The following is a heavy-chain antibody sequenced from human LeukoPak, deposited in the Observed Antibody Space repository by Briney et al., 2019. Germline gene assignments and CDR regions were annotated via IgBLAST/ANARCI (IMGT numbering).Heavy chain of an antibody. D-gene: IGHD3-22*01. CDR2: ISAYNGNT. J-gene: IGHJ4*02. CDR3: ARPATDMIVDY. CDR1: GYTFTSYG. V-gene: IGHV1-18*01. Sequence: GASVKVSCKASGYTFTSYGISWVRQAPGQGLGWMGWISAYNGNTNYAQKLQGRVTMTTDTSTSTAHMELRSLRSDDTAVYYCARPATDMIVDYWGQGTLVTVSS.